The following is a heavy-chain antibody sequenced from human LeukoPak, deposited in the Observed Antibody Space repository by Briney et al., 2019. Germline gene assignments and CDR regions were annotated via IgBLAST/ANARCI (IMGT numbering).Heavy chain of an antibody. CDR1: GFTFSNAW. CDR2: IKSKTDGGTT. D-gene: IGHD2-15*01. CDR3: TIIDIVVVVAATGQKDAFDI. V-gene: IGHV3-15*01. Sequence: GGSLRLSCAASGFTFSNAWMSWVRQAPGKGLEWVGRIKSKTDGGTTDYAAPVKGRFTISRDDSKNTLYLQMNSLKTEDTAVYYCTIIDIVVVVAATGQKDAFDIWGQGTMVTVSS. J-gene: IGHJ3*02.